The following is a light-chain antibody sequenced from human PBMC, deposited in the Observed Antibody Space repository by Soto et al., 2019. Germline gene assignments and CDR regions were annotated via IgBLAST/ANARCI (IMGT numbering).Light chain of an antibody. V-gene: IGKV4-1*01. J-gene: IGKJ2*01. CDR1: QSLLYKSNNKNY. CDR3: QQYCGIPPHT. CDR2: WAS. Sequence: DIVMTQSPDSLAVSLGERATINCKSSQSLLYKSNNKNYLAWYQHKPGQPPKLLIYWASTRESGVPDRFSGSGSGTDFTLTIRSLQAEDVAVYYCQQYCGIPPHTFGQGTKLEIK.